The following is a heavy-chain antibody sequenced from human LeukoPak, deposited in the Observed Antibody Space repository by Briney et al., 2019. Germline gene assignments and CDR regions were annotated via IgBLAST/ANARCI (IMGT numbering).Heavy chain of an antibody. CDR3: AYAEEGRFDY. V-gene: IGHV1-69*05. CDR1: GGTFSSYA. CDR2: IIPIFGTA. Sequence: ASVKVSCKASGGTFSSYAISWVRQAPGQGLEWMGGIIPIFGTANYAQKFQGRVTITTDESTSTAYMELSSLRSEDTAMYYCAYAEEGRFDYWGQGTLVTVSS. D-gene: IGHD2-2*01. J-gene: IGHJ4*02.